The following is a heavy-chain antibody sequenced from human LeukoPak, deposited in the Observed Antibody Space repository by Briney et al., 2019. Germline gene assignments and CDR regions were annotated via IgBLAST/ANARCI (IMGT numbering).Heavy chain of an antibody. CDR3: AYPSKVGAILDY. J-gene: IGHJ4*02. D-gene: IGHD1-26*01. CDR1: GYTFISYG. V-gene: IGHV1-18*01. CDR2: ISPYNGNT. Sequence: ASVKVSCKASGYTFISYGISWVRQAPGQGLEWMGWISPYNGNTNYAQKLQGRVTMTTDTSTSTAYMELRSLRSDDTAVYYCAYPSKVGAILDYWGQGTLVTVSS.